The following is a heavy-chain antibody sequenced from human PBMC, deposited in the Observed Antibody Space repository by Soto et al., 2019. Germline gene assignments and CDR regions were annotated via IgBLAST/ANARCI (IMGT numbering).Heavy chain of an antibody. CDR3: ARDRGWGYSYGLNAFDI. CDR1: GYPFTSCG. J-gene: IGHJ3*02. CDR2: ISAYNGNT. V-gene: IGHV1-18*01. D-gene: IGHD5-18*01. Sequence: GXSVKVSIKASGYPFTSCGIIWVRQSTGQGLEWMGWISAYNGNTNYAQKLQGRVTMTTDTSTSTAYMELRSLRSDDTAVYYCARDRGWGYSYGLNAFDIWGQGTMVTVSS.